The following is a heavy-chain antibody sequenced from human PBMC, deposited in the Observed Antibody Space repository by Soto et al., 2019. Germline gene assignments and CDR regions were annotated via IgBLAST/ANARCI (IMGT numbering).Heavy chain of an antibody. CDR1: GGSISSGGYC. CDR2: IYYSGST. J-gene: IGHJ3*02. CDR3: ARVGGRNVAFDI. V-gene: IGHV4-31*03. Sequence: SETLSLTCTVSGGSISSGGYCWSWIRQHPGKGLEWIGYIYYSGSTYYNPSLKSRVTISVDTSKNQFSLKLSSVTAADTAVYYCARVGGRNVAFDIWGQGTMVTVSS.